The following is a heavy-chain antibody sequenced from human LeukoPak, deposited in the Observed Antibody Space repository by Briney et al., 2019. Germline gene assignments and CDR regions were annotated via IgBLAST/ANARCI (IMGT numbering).Heavy chain of an antibody. D-gene: IGHD2-15*01. CDR1: GYIFTDYY. V-gene: IGHV1-2*02. Sequence: ASVKVSLKASGYIFTDYYLYWVRQARGQGLEVMGWIKCDTGDTSYSQKFQGRVTMTRDTSITTAYMELSRLRSDDTAVYYCARDGSSLMVEFDYWGQGTLVTVSS. CDR2: IKCDTGDT. CDR3: ARDGSSLMVEFDY. J-gene: IGHJ4*02.